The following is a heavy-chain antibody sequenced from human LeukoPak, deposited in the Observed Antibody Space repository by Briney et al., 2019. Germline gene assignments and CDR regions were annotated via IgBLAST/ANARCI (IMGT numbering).Heavy chain of an antibody. Sequence: GGSLRLSCAASGFTFSKFGMSWVRQAPGKGLEWVSGISTGGGTTYYADSVKGRFTMSRDNVQSTLYLQMNSLRGEDTAVYYGAKDRDGGSNTWAKGFDYWGQGTLVTVSS. CDR3: AKDRDGGSNTWAKGFDY. J-gene: IGHJ4*02. CDR2: ISTGGGTT. CDR1: GFTFSKFG. V-gene: IGHV3-23*01. D-gene: IGHD3-16*01.